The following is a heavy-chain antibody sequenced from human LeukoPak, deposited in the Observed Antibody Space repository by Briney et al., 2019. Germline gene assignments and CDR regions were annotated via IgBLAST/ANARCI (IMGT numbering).Heavy chain of an antibody. CDR3: ARGRGYRLLWFGESTYYSDY. V-gene: IGHV4-34*01. Sequence: SETLSLTCAVYGGSFSGYYWSWIRQPPGKGLEWIGEINHSGSTNYNPSLKSRVTISVDTSKNQFSLKLSSVTAADTAVYYCARGRGYRLLWFGESTYYSDYWGQGTLVTVSS. J-gene: IGHJ4*02. CDR1: GGSFSGYY. CDR2: INHSGST. D-gene: IGHD3-10*01.